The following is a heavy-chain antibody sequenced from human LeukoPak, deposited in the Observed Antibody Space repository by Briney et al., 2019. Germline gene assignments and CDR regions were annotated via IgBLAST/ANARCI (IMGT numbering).Heavy chain of an antibody. D-gene: IGHD6-6*01. CDR2: ISAYNGNT. J-gene: IGHJ6*02. CDR3: ARIAARHYYGMDV. V-gene: IGHV1-18*01. Sequence: ASVKVSCKASGYTFTSYGISWVRQAPGQGLEWMGWISAYNGNTNYAQKLQGRVTMTTDTSTSTAYMELRSLRSDDTAVYYCARIAARHYYGMDVWAKGPRSPSP. CDR1: GYTFTSYG.